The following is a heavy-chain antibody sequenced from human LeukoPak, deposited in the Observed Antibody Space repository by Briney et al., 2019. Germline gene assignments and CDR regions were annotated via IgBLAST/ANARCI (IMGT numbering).Heavy chain of an antibody. V-gene: IGHV3-21*04. CDR2: IGTISSYI. J-gene: IGHJ4*02. Sequence: PGGSLRLSCAASGFTFSSYSMNWVRQAPGKGLEWVSSIGTISSYIFYADSVKGRFTISRDNAKNSVYLQMDSLRVEDTAVYYCARHHNDYWGQGTLATVSS. CDR1: GFTFSSYS. CDR3: ARHHNDY.